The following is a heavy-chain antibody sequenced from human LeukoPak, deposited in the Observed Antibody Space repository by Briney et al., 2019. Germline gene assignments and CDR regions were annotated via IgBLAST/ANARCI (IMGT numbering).Heavy chain of an antibody. J-gene: IGHJ5*02. Sequence: GGSLRLSCAASGFTFSSYGMHWVRQAPGKGLEWVAVIWYDGSNKYYADSVKGRFTISRDNSKNTLYLQMNSLRAEDTAVYYCAAAWGGSYSGRFDPWGQGTLVTVSS. CDR2: IWYDGSNK. CDR3: AAAWGGSYSGRFDP. V-gene: IGHV3-33*01. D-gene: IGHD1-26*01. CDR1: GFTFSSYG.